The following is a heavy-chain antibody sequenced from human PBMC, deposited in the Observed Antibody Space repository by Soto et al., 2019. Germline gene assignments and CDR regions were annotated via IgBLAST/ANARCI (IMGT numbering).Heavy chain of an antibody. CDR2: ISGSGDST. J-gene: IGHJ2*01. D-gene: IGHD4-4*01. V-gene: IGHV3-23*01. CDR1: GFTFSSYA. Sequence: EVQLLESGGGLVQPGGSLRLSCAASGFTFSSYAMNWVRQAPGKGLQWVSVISGSGDSTYYADSVKGRFTISRDNCKNTRYLQMNSLRAEDTAVYYCARRNSGWYFDRWGRGTLVTVSS. CDR3: ARRNSGWYFDR.